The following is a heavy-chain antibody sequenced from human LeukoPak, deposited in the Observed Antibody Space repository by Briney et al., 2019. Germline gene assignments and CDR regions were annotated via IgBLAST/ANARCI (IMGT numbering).Heavy chain of an antibody. CDR3: ATDYGDRSMVSFDI. CDR1: GGSISSANW. J-gene: IGHJ3*02. V-gene: IGHV4-4*02. Sequence: SGTLSLTCTVSGGSISSANWWSWVRQSPGKGLECIGQIYQGGGTTTFNPSLRSRATISIDKSKNQFSLSLTSVTAADTAVYYCATDYGDRSMVSFDIWGPGTMVTVSP. D-gene: IGHD4-17*01. CDR2: IYQGGGTT.